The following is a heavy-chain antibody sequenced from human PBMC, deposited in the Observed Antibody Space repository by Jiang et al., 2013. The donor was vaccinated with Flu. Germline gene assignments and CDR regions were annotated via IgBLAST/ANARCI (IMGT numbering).Heavy chain of an antibody. CDR1: GGTFSSYA. V-gene: IGHV1-69*01. J-gene: IGHJ3*02. D-gene: IGHD3-10*01. Sequence: QLVESGAEVKKPGSSVKVSCKASGGTFSSYAISWVRQAPGQGLEWMGGIIPIFGTANYAQKFQGRVTITADESTSTAYMELSSLRSEDTAVYYCASGRGITMVRGVITAFDIWGQGTMVTVSS. CDR2: IIPIFGTA. CDR3: ASGRGITMVRGVITAFDI.